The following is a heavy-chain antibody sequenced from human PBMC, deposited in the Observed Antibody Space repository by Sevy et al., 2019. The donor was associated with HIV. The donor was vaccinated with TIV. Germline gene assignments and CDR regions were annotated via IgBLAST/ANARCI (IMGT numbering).Heavy chain of an antibody. CDR2: MNWKGDNT. CDR1: GFTFSDYA. Sequence: VGSLRLSCVASGFTFSDYAMSWVHQPPGKALEWVSSMNWKGDNTGYADTLKGRFTISRDSTKNSLFLQINSLRVEDTALYYCARNTYYYESTGYGAFDLWGQGTMVTVSS. V-gene: IGHV3-20*04. D-gene: IGHD3-22*01. CDR3: ARNTYYYESTGYGAFDL. J-gene: IGHJ3*01.